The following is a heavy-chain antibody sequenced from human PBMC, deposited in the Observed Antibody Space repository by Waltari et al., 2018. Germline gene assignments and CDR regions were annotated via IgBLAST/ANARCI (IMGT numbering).Heavy chain of an antibody. Sequence: QVQLQESGPGLVKPSETLSLTCTVSGGSISSYYWSWIRQPPGKGLEWIWYIYYSGSTNYNPSLKRRVTISVDTSKNQFSLKLSSVTAADTAVYYCARDRWFGEFSDAFDIWGQGTMVTVSS. CDR3: ARDRWFGEFSDAFDI. CDR1: GGSISSYY. CDR2: IYYSGST. J-gene: IGHJ3*02. D-gene: IGHD3-10*01. V-gene: IGHV4-59*01.